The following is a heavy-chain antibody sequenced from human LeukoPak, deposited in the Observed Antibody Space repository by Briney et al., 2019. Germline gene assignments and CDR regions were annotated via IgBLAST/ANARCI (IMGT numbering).Heavy chain of an antibody. CDR3: ARDPPGNYFDGTGYYS. CDR2: IKEDGSEK. D-gene: IGHD3-22*01. Sequence: GGSLRLSCAASGFTLSTYWMTWVRQAPGKGLEWVGNIKEDGSEKNYADSVNGRFTTSRDNAKNSLYLQMNSLRVEDTAVYYCARDPPGNYFDGTGYYSWGQGTLVTVSS. V-gene: IGHV3-7*01. J-gene: IGHJ5*02. CDR1: GFTLSTYW.